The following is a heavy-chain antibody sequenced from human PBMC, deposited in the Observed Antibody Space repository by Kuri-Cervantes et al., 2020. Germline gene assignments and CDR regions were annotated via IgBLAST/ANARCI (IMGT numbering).Heavy chain of an antibody. D-gene: IGHD3-22*01. J-gene: IGHJ6*02. CDR2: IIPIFVTA. CDR3: ASGYVFGMDV. CDR1: GGTFSSYA. Sequence: SVKVSCKASGGTFSSYAISWVRQAPGQGREWMGGIIPIFVTANYAQKFQGRVTITADESTSTAYMELSSLRSEDTAVYYCASGYVFGMDVWGQGTAVTVSS. V-gene: IGHV1-69*13.